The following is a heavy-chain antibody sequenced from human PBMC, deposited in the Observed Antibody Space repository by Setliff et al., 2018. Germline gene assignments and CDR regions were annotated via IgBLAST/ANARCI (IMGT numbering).Heavy chain of an antibody. CDR3: VRVDMVLSNFDF. CDR1: GYTFSNYL. V-gene: IGHV1-3*01. D-gene: IGHD5-12*01. CDR2: INAGNGHT. Sequence: ASVKVSCKASGYTFSNYLLHWVRQAPGQSPEWVGWINAGNGHTKHSQRFQDRITITSETSATTVYMELRSLRSEDTAVYYCVRVDMVLSNFDFWGQGTLVTVSS. J-gene: IGHJ4*02.